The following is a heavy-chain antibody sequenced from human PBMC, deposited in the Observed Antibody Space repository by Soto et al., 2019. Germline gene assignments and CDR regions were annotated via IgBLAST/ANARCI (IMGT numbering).Heavy chain of an antibody. D-gene: IGHD6-6*01. CDR1: GGSISSYY. CDR3: ARAYSSSYYYYYYGMDV. J-gene: IGHJ6*02. V-gene: IGHV4-59*01. Sequence: SETLSLTCTVSGGSISSYYWSWIRQPPGKGLEWIGYIYYSGSTNYNPSLKSRVTISVDTSKNQFSLKLSSVTAADTAVYYCARAYSSSYYYYYYGMDVWGQGTTVTVSS. CDR2: IYYSGST.